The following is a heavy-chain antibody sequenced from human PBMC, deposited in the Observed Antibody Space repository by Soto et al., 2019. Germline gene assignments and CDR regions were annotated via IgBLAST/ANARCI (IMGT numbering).Heavy chain of an antibody. CDR2: MSYDETKK. Sequence: QVQLVESGGGVVQPGGSLRLSCATSGFSLSSYAMHWVRQAPGKGLEWVALMSYDETKKYYAYSVKGRVTISRDTSKNKLFVQMNKLRVEDTAMYFCARDLRDGDFMRILVVDFWGQGALVTVSS. CDR1: GFSLSSYA. CDR3: ARDLRDGDFMRILVVDF. D-gene: IGHD1-26*01. V-gene: IGHV3-30*03. J-gene: IGHJ4*02.